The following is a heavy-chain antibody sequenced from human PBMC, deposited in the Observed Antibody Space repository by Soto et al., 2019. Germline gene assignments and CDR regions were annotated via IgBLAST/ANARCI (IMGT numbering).Heavy chain of an antibody. Sequence: ASVKVSCKASGYTFTSYGISWVRQAPGQGLEWMGWISAYNGNTNYAQKLQGRVTMTTDTSTSTAYMELRSLRSDDTAVYYCARVVPGRTYYDFWSGYYDAFDIWGQGTMVTVSS. D-gene: IGHD3-3*01. CDR2: ISAYNGNT. J-gene: IGHJ3*02. CDR3: ARVVPGRTYYDFWSGYYDAFDI. CDR1: GYTFTSYG. V-gene: IGHV1-18*01.